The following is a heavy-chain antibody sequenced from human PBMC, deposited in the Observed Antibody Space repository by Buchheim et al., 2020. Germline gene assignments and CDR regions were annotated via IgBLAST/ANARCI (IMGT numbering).Heavy chain of an antibody. D-gene: IGHD6-6*01. CDR3: ARVGYSSSSWDY. CDR1: GFTFSTYW. Sequence: EQLVESGGGLVQRGESLRLSCAASGFTFSTYWMSWVRQAPGKGLEWVANINQDGTEIHSVDSMKGRFTLSRDNAKNSLYLQMNSLRVEDTAVYYCARVGYSSSSWDYWGQGTL. J-gene: IGHJ4*02. CDR2: INQDGTEI. V-gene: IGHV3-7*01.